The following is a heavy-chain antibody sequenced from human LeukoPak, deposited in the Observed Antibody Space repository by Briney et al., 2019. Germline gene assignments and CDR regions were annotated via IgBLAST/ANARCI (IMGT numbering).Heavy chain of an antibody. CDR1: GFTFSSYA. J-gene: IGHJ4*02. D-gene: IGHD3-22*01. Sequence: HSGGSLRLSCAASGFTFSSYAMHWVRQAPGKGLEWVAVISYDGSNKYYADSVKGRFTISRDNSKNTLYLQMNSLRAEDTAVYYCARDLSITMIVGDWGQGTLVTVSS. CDR3: ARDLSITMIVGD. V-gene: IGHV3-30-3*01. CDR2: ISYDGSNK.